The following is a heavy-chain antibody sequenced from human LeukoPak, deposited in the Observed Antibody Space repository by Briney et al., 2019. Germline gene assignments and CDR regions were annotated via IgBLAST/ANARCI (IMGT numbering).Heavy chain of an antibody. CDR1: GVSTDSRSHY. D-gene: IGHD3-3*01. CDR2: IYYSGPT. CDR3: ARRNDYAFWSGNQYYFDY. V-gene: IGHV4-39*01. J-gene: IGHJ4*02. Sequence: SETLSLTCSVSGVSTDSRSHYWGWVRQSPGKGLEWIASIYYSGPTFYNPSLQSRASISVDTSRNRFSLRLHSVSAADTAVYYCARRNDYAFWSGNQYYFDYWGQGTLVTVSS.